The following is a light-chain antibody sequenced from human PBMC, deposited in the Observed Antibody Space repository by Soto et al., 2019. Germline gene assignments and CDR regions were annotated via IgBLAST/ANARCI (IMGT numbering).Light chain of an antibody. CDR3: QVWDNSSDHPGV. Sequence: SYELTQPPSVSVAPGETARITCGGNNIGSKSVHWYQQKPGQAPVLVIYYDSDRPSGIPERFSGSNSGNTATLTISRVEAGDEADYYGQVWDNSSDHPGVFGGGTKLTVL. J-gene: IGLJ3*02. CDR1: NIGSKS. CDR2: YDS. V-gene: IGLV3-21*04.